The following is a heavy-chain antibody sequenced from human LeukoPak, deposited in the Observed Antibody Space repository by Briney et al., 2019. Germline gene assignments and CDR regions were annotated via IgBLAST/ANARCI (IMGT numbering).Heavy chain of an antibody. Sequence: SETLSLTCTVSGGSISNYYWSWIPQPPGKGLEWIGHIYYSGATKYNPSLKSRITISVDTSKNQFSLMLSSVIAADTAVYYCARFGITVVRGGKYYFDYWGQGTLVTVSS. CDR3: ARFGITVVRGGKYYFDY. J-gene: IGHJ4*02. D-gene: IGHD3-10*01. V-gene: IGHV4-59*08. CDR1: GGSISNYY. CDR2: IYYSGAT.